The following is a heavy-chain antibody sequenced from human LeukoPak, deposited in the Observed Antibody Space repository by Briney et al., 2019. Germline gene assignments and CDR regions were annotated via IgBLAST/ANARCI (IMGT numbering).Heavy chain of an antibody. V-gene: IGHV3-11*01. Sequence: GGSLRLSCAASGFTFSDYNMRWIRQAPGKGLEWVSSISRSGSTKYYADSVKGRFTISRDNAKNSLFLQMNSLKNDDTAVYYCAIRLPQTSNYRFDYWGQGTLVTVSS. D-gene: IGHD4-11*01. J-gene: IGHJ4*02. CDR1: GFTFSDYN. CDR2: ISRSGSTK. CDR3: AIRLPQTSNYRFDY.